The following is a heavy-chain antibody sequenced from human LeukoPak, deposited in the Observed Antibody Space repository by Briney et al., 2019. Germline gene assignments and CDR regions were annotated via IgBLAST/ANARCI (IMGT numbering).Heavy chain of an antibody. Sequence: GGSLRLSCAASGFTFSSYGMHWVRQAPGKGLEWVAFIRYDGSNKYYADSVKGRFTISRDNSKNTLYLQMNSLRAEDTAVYYCAILGYCSSTSCYEYFQHWGQGTLVTVSS. D-gene: IGHD2-2*01. CDR1: GFTFSSYG. CDR3: AILGYCSSTSCYEYFQH. CDR2: IRYDGSNK. V-gene: IGHV3-30*02. J-gene: IGHJ1*01.